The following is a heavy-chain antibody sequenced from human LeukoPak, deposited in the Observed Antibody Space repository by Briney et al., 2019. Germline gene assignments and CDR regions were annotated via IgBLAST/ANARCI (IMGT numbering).Heavy chain of an antibody. CDR3: ARDSSEFRSLIFH. Sequence: ASVKVSCKASGGTFSSYAINWVRQAPGQGLEWMGGITPMFGTAKYAQKFQGRVTITADESTSTAYMELSSLRSEDTAAYYCARDSSEFRSLIFHWGQGTLVTVSS. CDR2: ITPMFGTA. J-gene: IGHJ1*01. D-gene: IGHD3-9*01. V-gene: IGHV1-69*13. CDR1: GGTFSSYA.